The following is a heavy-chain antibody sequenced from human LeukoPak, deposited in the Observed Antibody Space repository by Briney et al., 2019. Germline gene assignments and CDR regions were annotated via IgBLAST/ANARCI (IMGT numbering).Heavy chain of an antibody. CDR1: GGSISSYY. J-gene: IGHJ5*02. V-gene: IGHV4-59*01. CDR2: IYYSGST. Sequence: SETLSLTCTVSGGSISSYYWSWIRQPPGKGLEWIGYIYYSGSTNYNPSLKSRVTISVDTSKNQFSLKLSSVTAADTAVYYCARDGSGSWDYNWFAPGGLVTLIIFS. CDR3: ARDGSGSWDYNWFAP. D-gene: IGHD3-10*01.